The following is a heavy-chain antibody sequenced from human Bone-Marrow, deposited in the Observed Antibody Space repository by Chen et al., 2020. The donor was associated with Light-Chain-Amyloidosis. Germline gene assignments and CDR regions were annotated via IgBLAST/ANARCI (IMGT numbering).Heavy chain of an antibody. D-gene: IGHD5-12*01. Sequence: EVQLEQSGPEVKKPGESLKISCKGSGYPFPNYWIGWVRQMPGKGLEWMGVIYPDDSDARYSPSFEGQVTNSADKSITTAYLQWRSLKASDTAMYYCARRRDGYNFDYWGQGTLVTVSS. CDR3: ARRRDGYNFDY. J-gene: IGHJ4*02. CDR2: IYPDDSDA. CDR1: GYPFPNYW. V-gene: IGHV5-51*01.